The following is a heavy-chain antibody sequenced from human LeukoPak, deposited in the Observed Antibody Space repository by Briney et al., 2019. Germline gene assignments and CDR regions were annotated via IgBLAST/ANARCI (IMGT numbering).Heavy chain of an antibody. CDR1: GFTFSSYA. CDR2: ISYDGSNK. J-gene: IGHJ4*02. D-gene: IGHD1-26*01. Sequence: PGRSLRLSCAASGFTFSSYAMHWVRQAPGKGLEWVAVISYDGSNKYYADSVKGRFTIARDNSKNTMYVHMNSLRAEDTAVYYCAVQVGTTRWNFDYWGQGTLVTVSS. CDR3: AVQVGTTRWNFDY. V-gene: IGHV3-30*14.